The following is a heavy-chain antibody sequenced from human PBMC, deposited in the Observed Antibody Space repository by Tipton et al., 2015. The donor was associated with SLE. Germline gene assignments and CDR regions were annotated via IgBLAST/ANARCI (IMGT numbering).Heavy chain of an antibody. J-gene: IGHJ6*03. Sequence: TLSLTCTVSGGSINSYYWSWIRQPPGKGLEWIGYIYYSGSTNYNPSLKSRVTISIDTSKNQFSLNLRSVTAADTAVYYCTFAPGYYYMDVWGKGTTVTVSS. D-gene: IGHD2-21*01. CDR2: IYYSGST. CDR1: GGSINSYY. CDR3: TFAPGYYYMDV. V-gene: IGHV4-59*01.